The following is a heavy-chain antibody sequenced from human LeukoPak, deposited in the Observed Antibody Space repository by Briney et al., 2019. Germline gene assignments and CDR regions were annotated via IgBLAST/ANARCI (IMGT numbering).Heavy chain of an antibody. CDR1: GYTFTGYY. CDR2: INPNSGGT. CDR3: ARGSRYLAARPNNWFDP. D-gene: IGHD6-6*01. J-gene: IGHJ5*02. Sequence: GASVKVSRKASGYTFTGYYMHWVRQAPGQGLEWMGWINPNSGGTNYAQKFQGRVTMTRDTSISTAYMELSRLRSDDTAVYYCARGSRYLAARPNNWFDPWGQGTLVTVSS. V-gene: IGHV1-2*02.